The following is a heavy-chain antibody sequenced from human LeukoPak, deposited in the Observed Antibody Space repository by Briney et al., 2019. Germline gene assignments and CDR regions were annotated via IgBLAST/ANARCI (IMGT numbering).Heavy chain of an antibody. CDR2: ISYSGSNT. CDR1: GFTFSSYD. D-gene: IGHD2-15*01. J-gene: IGHJ4*02. V-gene: IGHV3-48*03. Sequence: GGSLRLSCAASGFTFSSYDMNWVRQAPGKGLEWVSYISYSGSNTYYADSVKGRFIISRDNAKNSLSLQMNGLRAEDTAVYYCAIDRGYCSGGSCYRVYWGQGTLVTVSS. CDR3: AIDRGYCSGGSCYRVY.